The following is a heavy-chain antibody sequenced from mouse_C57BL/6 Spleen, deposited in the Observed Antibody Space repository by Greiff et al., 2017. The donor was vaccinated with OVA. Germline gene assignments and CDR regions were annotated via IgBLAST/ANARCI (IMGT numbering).Heavy chain of an antibody. CDR2: LRNKANGYTT. V-gene: IGHV7-3*01. CDR1: GFTFTAYY. Sequence: EVQVVESGGGLVQPGGSLSLSCAASGFTFTAYYMSWVRQPPGKALEWLGFLRNKANGYTTEYSASVKGRFTISRDNSQSILYLQMNALRAEDSATYYCARYKLGYFDVWGTGTTVTVSS. J-gene: IGHJ1*03. CDR3: ARYKLGYFDV.